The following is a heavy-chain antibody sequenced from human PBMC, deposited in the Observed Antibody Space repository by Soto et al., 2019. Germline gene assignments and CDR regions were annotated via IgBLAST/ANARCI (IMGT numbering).Heavy chain of an antibody. CDR2: SFPSGST. Sequence: SDTLSLTCTVSGDSISTYYCSWIRQAPGRGLEWIGYSFPSGSTKYNPSLKSRATISVDTAKNQFSLKLSSVTAADTAVYYCAGKFDSSSWYVLSQKIGGYGMAVWGQGTTVTVSS. V-gene: IGHV4-59*01. D-gene: IGHD6-13*01. CDR1: GDSISTYY. J-gene: IGHJ6*02. CDR3: AGKFDSSSWYVLSQKIGGYGMAV.